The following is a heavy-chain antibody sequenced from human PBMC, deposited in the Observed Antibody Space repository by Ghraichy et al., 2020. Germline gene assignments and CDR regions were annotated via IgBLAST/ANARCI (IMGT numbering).Heavy chain of an antibody. CDR3: AREVVTSLNGVPELEGYYYYGMDV. D-gene: IGHD4-23*01. CDR1: GDSVSSNSAA. Sequence: SQTLSLTCAISGDSVSSNSAAWNWIRQSPSRGLEWLGRTYYRSKWYNDYAVSVKSRITINPDTSKNQFSLQLNSVTPEDTAVYYCAREVVTSLNGVPELEGYYYYGMDVWGQGTTVTVSS. V-gene: IGHV6-1*01. CDR2: TYYRSKWYN. J-gene: IGHJ6*02.